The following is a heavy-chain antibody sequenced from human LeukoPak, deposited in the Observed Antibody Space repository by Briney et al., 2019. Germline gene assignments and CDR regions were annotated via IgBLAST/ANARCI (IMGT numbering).Heavy chain of an antibody. D-gene: IGHD6-19*01. Sequence: GGSLRLSCSASGFTFSSYAMHWVRQAPGKGLEYVSAINSNGGRTYYADSTKGRFTISRDNSKNTLYLQMSSLRAEDTALYYCAKAYSSGWSHFDSWGQGTLVTVSS. J-gene: IGHJ4*02. CDR1: GFTFSSYA. CDR3: AKAYSSGWSHFDS. CDR2: INSNGGRT. V-gene: IGHV3-64D*09.